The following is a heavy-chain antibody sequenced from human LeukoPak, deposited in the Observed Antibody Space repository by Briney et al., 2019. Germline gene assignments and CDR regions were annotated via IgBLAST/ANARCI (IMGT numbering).Heavy chain of an antibody. J-gene: IGHJ5*02. CDR2: ISYDGSNK. CDR3: ARGEYCSSTSCYPRRFDP. CDR1: GFTFSSYA. D-gene: IGHD2-2*01. Sequence: GGSLRLSCAASGFTFSSYAMHWVRQAPGKGLEWVAVISYDGSNKYYADSVKGRFTISRDNSKNTLYLQMNSLRAEDTAVYYCARGEYCSSTSCYPRRFDPWGQGTLVTVSS. V-gene: IGHV3-30-3*01.